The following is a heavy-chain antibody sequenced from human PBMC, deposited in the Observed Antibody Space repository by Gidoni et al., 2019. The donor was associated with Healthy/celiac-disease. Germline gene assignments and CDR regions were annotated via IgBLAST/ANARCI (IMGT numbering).Heavy chain of an antibody. CDR3: ARGSIVGATRVGGAFDI. CDR2: IIPNVGTA. J-gene: IGHJ3*02. CDR1: GGTFSSYA. Sequence: QVQLVQSGAEVKKPGASVKVSCKASGGTFSSYASSWVRQAPGQGLEWLGGIIPNVGTANYAQKFQGRVTITADESTSTAYMELSSLRSEDTAVYYCARGSIVGATRVGGAFDIWGQGTMVTVSS. D-gene: IGHD1-26*01. V-gene: IGHV1-69*01.